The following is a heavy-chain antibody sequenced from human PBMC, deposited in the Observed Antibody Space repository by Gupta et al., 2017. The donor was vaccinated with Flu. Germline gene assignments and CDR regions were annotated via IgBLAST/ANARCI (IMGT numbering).Heavy chain of an antibody. CDR2: INPHSGGI. V-gene: IGHV1-2*06. J-gene: IGHJ1*01. CDR1: GYSFNGYY. Sequence: QVQLVQSGAEVKEPGASVKVSCGASGYSFNGYYLHWVRQAPGQGLEWMGRINPHSGGIDYAQKFQGRVTMTRDTSINTGYLEVRSLRSDDTAMYYCARPHRTTVTMSFFQHWGQGTLVIVSS. CDR3: ARPHRTTVTMSFFQH. D-gene: IGHD4-17*01.